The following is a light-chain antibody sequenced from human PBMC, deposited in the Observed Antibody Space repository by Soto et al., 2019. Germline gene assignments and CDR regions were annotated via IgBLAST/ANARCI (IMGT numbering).Light chain of an antibody. CDR1: QSLQHNNGNTL. CDR3: LQALQTPRT. V-gene: IGKV2-28*01. CDR2: LAS. Sequence: EIVMTQSPLSLTVTPGEPASISCKSSQSLQHNNGNTLLDWYMQKPGQSPQLLIYLASRRAPGAPDRVSGSGTGTYFTLRINTVEADDASIYHCLQALQTPRTFGQGTKLEI. J-gene: IGKJ1*01.